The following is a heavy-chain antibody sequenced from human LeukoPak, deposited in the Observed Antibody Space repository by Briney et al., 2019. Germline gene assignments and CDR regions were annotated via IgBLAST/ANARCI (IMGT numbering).Heavy chain of an antibody. CDR1: GFTFSSYS. Sequence: PGGSLRLSCAASGFTFSSYSMNWVRQAPGKVLEWVSSISSSSSYIYYADSVKGRFTISRDNAKNSLYLQMNSLRAEDTAVYYCARSNGGNSNCDYWGQGTLVTVSS. D-gene: IGHD4-23*01. J-gene: IGHJ4*02. V-gene: IGHV3-21*01. CDR2: ISSSSSYI. CDR3: ARSNGGNSNCDY.